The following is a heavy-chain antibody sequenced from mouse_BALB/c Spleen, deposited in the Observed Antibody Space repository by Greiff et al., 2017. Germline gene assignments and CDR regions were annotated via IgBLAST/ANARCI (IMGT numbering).Heavy chain of an antibody. J-gene: IGHJ4*01. V-gene: IGHV1-20*02. Sequence: VQLQQSGPELVKPGASVKISCKASGYSFTGYFMNWVMQSHGKSLEWIGRINPYNGDTFYNQKFKGKATLTVDKSSSTAHMELRSLASEDSAVYYCARDYYGSRALMDYWGQGTSVTVSS. CDR3: ARDYYGSRALMDY. CDR2: INPYNGDT. D-gene: IGHD1-1*01. CDR1: GYSFTGYF.